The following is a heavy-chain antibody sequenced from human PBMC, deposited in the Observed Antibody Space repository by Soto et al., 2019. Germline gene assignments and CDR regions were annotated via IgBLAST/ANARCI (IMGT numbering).Heavy chain of an antibody. J-gene: IGHJ5*02. CDR1: GYTFTSYA. CDR3: ARDQWELSNWFDP. V-gene: IGHV1-3*01. CDR2: INAGNGNT. Sequence: ASVKVSCKASGYTFTSYAMHWVRQAPGQRLEWMGWINAGNGNTKYSQKFQGRVTITRDTSASTAYMELSNLRSEDTAVYYCARDQWELSNWFDPWGQGTLVTVSS. D-gene: IGHD1-26*01.